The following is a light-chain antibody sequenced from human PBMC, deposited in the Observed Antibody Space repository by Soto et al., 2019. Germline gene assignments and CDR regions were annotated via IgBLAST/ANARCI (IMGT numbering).Light chain of an antibody. CDR3: QQYYSTGT. J-gene: IGKJ1*01. CDR1: QSVSNNY. Sequence: EIVLTQSPGTLSLSPGERATLSCRASQSVSNNYLAWYQQKPGQAPRLLIYDASNRATGIPARFSGSGSGTDFTLTISSLEPEDFAVYYCQQYYSTGTFGQGTKVDI. CDR2: DAS. V-gene: IGKV3-20*01.